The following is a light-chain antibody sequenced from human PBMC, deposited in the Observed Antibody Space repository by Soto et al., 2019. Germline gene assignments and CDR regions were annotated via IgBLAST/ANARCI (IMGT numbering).Light chain of an antibody. CDR1: SSDIGHYDY. V-gene: IGLV2-23*02. J-gene: IGLJ2*01. CDR2: QVN. Sequence: QSALTQPASVSGSPGQSITISCTGTSSDIGHYDYVSWYQQHPGKAPTVILFQVNQRPSWVSSRFSGSKSGNTASLTISGLQAEDEGDYYCCAYAGRYTLIFGGGTKLTVL. CDR3: CAYAGRYTLI.